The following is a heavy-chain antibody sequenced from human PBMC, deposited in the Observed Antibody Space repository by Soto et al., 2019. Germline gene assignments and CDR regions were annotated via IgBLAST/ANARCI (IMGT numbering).Heavy chain of an antibody. V-gene: IGHV4-34*01. Sequence: SETLSLTCAVYGGSFSGYYWSWIRQPPGKGLEWSGEINHSGSTNYNPSLKSRVTISVDTSQNQFSLKLSCVTGADTAVYDCARGKWLLLGSGYYYYYGMDVWGQGTTVTVSS. J-gene: IGHJ6*02. CDR2: INHSGST. D-gene: IGHD1-26*01. CDR1: GGSFSGYY. CDR3: ARGKWLLLGSGYYYYYGMDV.